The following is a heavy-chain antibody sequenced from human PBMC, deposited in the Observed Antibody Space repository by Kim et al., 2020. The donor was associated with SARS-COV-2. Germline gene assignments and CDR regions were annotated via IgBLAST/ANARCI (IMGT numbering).Heavy chain of an antibody. Sequence: SQTLSLTCVISGDSVSGNTMAWNWIRLSPSRGLEWLRRTYYRSTWPYEFAVSLQSRITINADTSRNQFSLQLSALSPEDTAVYYCARETYRTFGFWGQGSLVTVSS. V-gene: IGHV6-1*01. CDR3: ARETYRTFGF. CDR2: TYYRSTWPY. D-gene: IGHD1-26*01. J-gene: IGHJ4*02. CDR1: GDSVSGNTMA.